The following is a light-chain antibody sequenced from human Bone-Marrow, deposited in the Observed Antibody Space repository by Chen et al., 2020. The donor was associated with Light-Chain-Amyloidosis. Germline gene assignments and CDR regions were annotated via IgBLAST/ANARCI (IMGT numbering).Light chain of an antibody. Sequence: QSALTQPASVSGSSGQSITISCTGTSSDVGGDNHVSWYQRHPDKAPKLMIYEVTNRPSWVPDRFSGSKSDNTASLTISGLQTEDEADYFCSSYTITNTLVFGSGTRVTVL. V-gene: IGLV2-14*01. CDR3: SSYTITNTLV. CDR2: EVT. J-gene: IGLJ1*01. CDR1: SSDVGGDNH.